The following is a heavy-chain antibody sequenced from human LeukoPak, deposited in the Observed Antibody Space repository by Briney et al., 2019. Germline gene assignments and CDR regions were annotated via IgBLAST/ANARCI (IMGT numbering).Heavy chain of an antibody. Sequence: GGSLRLSCAVSGFTFSSYSMNWVRQAPGKGLEWISYINTNSRTIYYADSVKGRFTISRDNAKNSLYLQTNSLRVEDTAVYYCAGGYYSDYWGQGTLVTVSS. CDR1: GFTFSSYS. CDR3: AGGYYSDY. D-gene: IGHD3-22*01. J-gene: IGHJ4*02. V-gene: IGHV3-48*01. CDR2: INTNSRTI.